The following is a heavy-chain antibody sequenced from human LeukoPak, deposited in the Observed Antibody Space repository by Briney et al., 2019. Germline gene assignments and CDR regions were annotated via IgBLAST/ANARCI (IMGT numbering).Heavy chain of an antibody. J-gene: IGHJ6*04. CDR3: ARDLHGSRDV. V-gene: IGHV3-74*01. CDR2: VNPEETTT. Sequence: GGSLRLSCADSEFTLSSFWIHWVRQAPGKGLEWVSRVNPEETTTTYADSVKGRFTISRGNAKNTVYLQMDSLRAEGTAVYYCARDLHGSRDVWGKGTTVTVSS. CDR1: EFTLSSFW. D-gene: IGHD3-10*01.